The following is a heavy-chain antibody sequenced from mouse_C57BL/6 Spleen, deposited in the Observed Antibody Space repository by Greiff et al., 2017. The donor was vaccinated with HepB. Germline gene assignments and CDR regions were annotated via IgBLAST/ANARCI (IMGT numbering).Heavy chain of an antibody. Sequence: QVQLQQSGPELVKPGASVKISCKASGYAFSSSWMNWVKQRPGKGLEWIGRIYPGDGDTNYNGKFKGKATLTADKSSSTAYMQLSSLTSEDSAVYCCAREGKLDYWGQGTTLTVSS. CDR3: AREGKLDY. CDR1: GYAFSSSW. J-gene: IGHJ2*01. V-gene: IGHV1-82*01. D-gene: IGHD2-1*01. CDR2: IYPGDGDT.